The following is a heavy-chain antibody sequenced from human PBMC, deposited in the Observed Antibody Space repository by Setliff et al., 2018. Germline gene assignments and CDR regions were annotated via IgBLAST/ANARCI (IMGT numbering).Heavy chain of an antibody. CDR2: IYYSGST. D-gene: IGHD6-6*01. J-gene: IGHJ6*03. Sequence: SETLSLTCTVSGGSINSGGYYWSWIRQHPGKGLEWSGYIYYSGSTDYNPSLKSRVTISVDTSKNQFSLKLSSVTAADTAVYYCARAGLAGRTSSYYYYYYMDVWGKGTTVTVSS. CDR1: GGSINSGGYY. V-gene: IGHV4-31*03. CDR3: ARAGLAGRTSSYYYYYYMDV.